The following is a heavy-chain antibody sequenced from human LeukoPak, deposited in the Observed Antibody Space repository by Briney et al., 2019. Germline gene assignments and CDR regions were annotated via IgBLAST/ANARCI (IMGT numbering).Heavy chain of an antibody. J-gene: IGHJ4*02. Sequence: GGSLRLSCAASGFTFSSYSMNWVRQAPGKGLEWVSYISGSSSTIYYADSVKGRFTISRDNAKNPLFLRMNSLRVVATAVYYLARGGSIGGFDYWGQGTLVTVCS. CDR2: ISGSSSTI. V-gene: IGHV3-48*04. D-gene: IGHD2-15*01. CDR1: GFTFSSYS. CDR3: ARGGSIGGFDY.